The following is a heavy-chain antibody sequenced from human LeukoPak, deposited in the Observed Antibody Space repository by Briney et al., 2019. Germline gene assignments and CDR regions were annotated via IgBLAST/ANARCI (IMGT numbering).Heavy chain of an antibody. CDR1: GYTFTSYG. J-gene: IGHJ6*02. Sequence: ASVKVSRKASGYTFTSYGISWVRQAPGQGLEWMGWISAYNGNTNYAQKLQGRVTMTTDTSTSTAYMELRSLRSDDTAVYYCARDFRLGYYYGMDVWGQGTTVTVSS. CDR3: ARDFRLGYYYGMDV. V-gene: IGHV1-18*01. CDR2: ISAYNGNT. D-gene: IGHD3/OR15-3a*01.